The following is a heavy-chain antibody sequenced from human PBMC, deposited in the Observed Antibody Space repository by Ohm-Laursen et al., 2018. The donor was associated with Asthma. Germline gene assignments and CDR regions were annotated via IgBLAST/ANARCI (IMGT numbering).Heavy chain of an antibody. D-gene: IGHD4-11*01. CDR3: ATQTTNYYYSLDV. CDR1: GLPFSNFW. V-gene: IGHV3-7*02. Sequence: SLRLSCAASGLPFSNFWMSWVRQAPGKGLEWVANIYPDGGEKYYVDSVDGRFTISRDNAKNSLYLQMNSLRAEDTAVYYCATQTTNYYYSLDVWGQGTTVTVSS. J-gene: IGHJ6*02. CDR2: IYPDGGEK.